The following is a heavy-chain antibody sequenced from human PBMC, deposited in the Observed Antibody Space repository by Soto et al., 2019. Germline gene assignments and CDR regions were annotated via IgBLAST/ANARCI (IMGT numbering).Heavy chain of an antibody. J-gene: IGHJ4*02. D-gene: IGHD2-15*01. V-gene: IGHV4-39*01. Sequence: SETLSLTCSVSGAPISSNDYFWAWIRQPPGRGLEFIASMHASGGTYHASSLKSRATMSLDTSKDQFSLKLQSVTAADTGTYYCAAIVVGATRHSDVDHWGQGTLVTVSS. CDR3: AAIVVGATRHSDVDH. CDR1: GAPISSNDYF. CDR2: MHASGGT.